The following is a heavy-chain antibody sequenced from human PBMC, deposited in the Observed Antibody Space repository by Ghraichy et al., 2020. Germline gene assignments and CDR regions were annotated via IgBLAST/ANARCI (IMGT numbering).Heavy chain of an antibody. V-gene: IGHV3-53*01. CDR1: GFSVGTNY. CDR2: IYSGSNA. Sequence: GESLNISCAASGFSVGTNYMGWVRQAPGKGLEWVSVIYSGSNAYYADSVKGRFTISRDSSNNALVLQMNSLRAEDTAVYYCAKDQGAGYVRGGRCFGLNVDVWGQGTTVTVSS. J-gene: IGHJ6*02. D-gene: IGHD2-15*01. CDR3: AKDQGAGYVRGGRCFGLNVDV.